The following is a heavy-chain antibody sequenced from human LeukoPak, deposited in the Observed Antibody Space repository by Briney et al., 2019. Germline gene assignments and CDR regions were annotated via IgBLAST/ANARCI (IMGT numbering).Heavy chain of an antibody. D-gene: IGHD1-7*01. J-gene: IGHJ6*03. CDR1: GGSISSYY. CDR2: IYTSGST. CDR3: ARNYNRFYYYMDV. Sequence: PSETLSLTCTVSGGSISSYYWSWIRQPAGKGLKWIGRIYTSGSTNYNPSLKSRVTMSVDTSKNQFSLKLSSVTAADTAVYYCARNYNRFYYYMDVWGKGTTVTVSS. V-gene: IGHV4-4*07.